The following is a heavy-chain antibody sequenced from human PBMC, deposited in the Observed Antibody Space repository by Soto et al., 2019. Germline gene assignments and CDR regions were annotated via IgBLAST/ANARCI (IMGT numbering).Heavy chain of an antibody. CDR2: IIPIFGTA. CDR1: GGTFSSYA. CDR3: ARELSGYSSFDY. D-gene: IGHD5-18*01. J-gene: IGHJ4*02. V-gene: IGHV1-69*13. Sequence: ASVKVSCKASGGTFSSYAISWVRQAPGQGLEWMGGIIPIFGTANYAQKFQGRVTITADESTSTAYMELSSLRSEDTAVYYCARELSGYSSFDYWGQGTLVTVSS.